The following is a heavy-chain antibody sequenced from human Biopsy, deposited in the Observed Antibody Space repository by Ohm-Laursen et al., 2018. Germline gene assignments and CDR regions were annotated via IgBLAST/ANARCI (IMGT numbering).Heavy chain of an antibody. D-gene: IGHD5-18*01. J-gene: IGHJ4*02. CDR3: ARTVDTVVVTPSDH. Sequence: SVTVSCKASGYLFINYGISWVRQAPGQGLEWLGWISTYNGNTNYAQKFRGRVTMTTDKPTSTAYVELRSLRSDDTAVYYCARTVDTVVVTPSDHWGQGTLVTVSS. CDR1: GYLFINYG. CDR2: ISTYNGNT. V-gene: IGHV1-18*01.